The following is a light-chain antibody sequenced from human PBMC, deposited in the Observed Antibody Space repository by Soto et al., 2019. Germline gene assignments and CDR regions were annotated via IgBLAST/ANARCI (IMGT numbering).Light chain of an antibody. CDR1: SSNIGAGYD. J-gene: IGLJ1*01. Sequence: QSVLTQPPSVSGAPGQRVTISCTGSSSNIGAGYDVHWYQQLPGTAPKLLIYDDSNRPSRVPDRFSGSKSGTSASLASTGLQAEDEADYYCQSYDSSLSGYVFGTGTKVTVL. CDR2: DDS. V-gene: IGLV1-40*01. CDR3: QSYDSSLSGYV.